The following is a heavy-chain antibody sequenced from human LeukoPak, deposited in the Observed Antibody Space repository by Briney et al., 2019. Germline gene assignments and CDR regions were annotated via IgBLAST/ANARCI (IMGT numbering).Heavy chain of an antibody. CDR3: ARDSNYRLFDY. V-gene: IGHV3-48*03. Sequence: QPGGSLRLSCAASGFTFSSYEMNWVRQAPGKGLEWVSYISSSGSTIYYADSVMGRFTISRDNAKNSLYLQTNSLRAEDTAVYYCARDSNYRLFDYWGQGTLVTVSS. J-gene: IGHJ4*02. CDR2: ISSSGSTI. CDR1: GFTFSSYE. D-gene: IGHD1-1*01.